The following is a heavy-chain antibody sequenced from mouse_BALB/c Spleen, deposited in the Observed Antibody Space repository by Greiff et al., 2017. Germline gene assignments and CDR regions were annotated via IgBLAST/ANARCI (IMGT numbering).Heavy chain of an antibody. D-gene: IGHD4-1*01. CDR2: IRLKSNNYAT. J-gene: IGHJ2*01. Sequence: DVKLQESGGGLVQPGGSMKLSCVASGFTFSNYWMNWVRQSPEKGLEWVAEIRLKSNNYATHYAESVKGRFTISRDDSKSSVYLQMNNLRAEDTGIYYCTRTGAFFDYWGQGTTLTVSS. V-gene: IGHV6-6*02. CDR3: TRTGAFFDY. CDR1: GFTFSNYW.